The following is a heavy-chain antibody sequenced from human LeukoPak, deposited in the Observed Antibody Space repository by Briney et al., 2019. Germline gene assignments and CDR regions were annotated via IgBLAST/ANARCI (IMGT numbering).Heavy chain of an antibody. J-gene: IGHJ6*03. CDR2: ISGSGGST. V-gene: IGHV3-23*01. Sequence: GGSLRLSCAASGFTFSSYAMSWVRQAPGKGLEWVSAISGSGGSTYYADSVKGRFTISRDNSKNSLYLQMNSLRAEDTALYHCARAPGITGKSWTLMDVWGKGTTVTVSS. D-gene: IGHD1-20*01. CDR3: ARAPGITGKSWTLMDV. CDR1: GFTFSSYA.